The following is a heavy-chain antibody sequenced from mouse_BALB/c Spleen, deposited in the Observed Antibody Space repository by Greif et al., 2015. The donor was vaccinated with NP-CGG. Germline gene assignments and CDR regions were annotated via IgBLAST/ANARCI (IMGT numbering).Heavy chain of an antibody. CDR1: GYTFSSYW. Sequence: QVQLQQSGAELMKPGASVKISCKATGYTFSSYWIEWVKQRPGHGLEWIGEILPGSGSTNYNEKFKGKATFTADTSSNTACMQLSSLTSEDSAVYYCAGGEYGNLYAMDYWGQGTSVTVSS. CDR3: AGGEYGNLYAMDY. J-gene: IGHJ4*01. CDR2: ILPGSGST. V-gene: IGHV1-9*01. D-gene: IGHD2-10*02.